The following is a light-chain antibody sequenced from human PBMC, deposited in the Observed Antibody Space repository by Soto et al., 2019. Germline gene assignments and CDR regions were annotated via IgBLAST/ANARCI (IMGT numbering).Light chain of an antibody. CDR2: GAS. Sequence: EIVLTQSPGTLSLSPGERATLSCRASQSVGSFSLAWYQQKPGQAPRLLIYGASSRATGIPDRFSGSGSGKVFAFTFSRLEPEDFAVYYCQQYSTSPETFGQGTKVDIK. CDR3: QQYSTSPET. V-gene: IGKV3-20*01. J-gene: IGKJ1*01. CDR1: QSVGSFS.